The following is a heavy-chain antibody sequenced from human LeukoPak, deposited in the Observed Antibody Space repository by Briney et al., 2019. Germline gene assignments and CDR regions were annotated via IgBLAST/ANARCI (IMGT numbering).Heavy chain of an antibody. CDR1: GGSFRDYY. CDR2: LYDSGST. V-gene: IGHV4-59*01. Sequence: SETLSLTCTVSGGSFRDYYWSWIRQPPGKGLEWIGYLYDSGSTIYNPSLKSRVTISLDTSKNQLSLTLNSVTAADAAVYYCARNMAYWGQGTLVTVSS. D-gene: IGHD2/OR15-2a*01. J-gene: IGHJ4*02. CDR3: ARNMAY.